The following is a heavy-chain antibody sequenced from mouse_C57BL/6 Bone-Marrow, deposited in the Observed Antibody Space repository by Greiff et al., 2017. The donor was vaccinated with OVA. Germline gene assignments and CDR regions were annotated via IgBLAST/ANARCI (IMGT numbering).Heavy chain of an antibody. J-gene: IGHJ2*01. D-gene: IGHD3-2*02. CDR3: ARGQLRPEIDY. V-gene: IGHV1-50*01. CDR1: GYTFTSYW. Sequence: QVQLQQPGAELVKPGASVKLSCKASGYTFTSYWMQWVKQRPGQGLEWIGEIDPSDSYTNYNQKFKGKATLTVDTSSSTAYMQLSSLTSEDSAVYYCARGQLRPEIDYWGQGTTLTVSS. CDR2: IDPSDSYT.